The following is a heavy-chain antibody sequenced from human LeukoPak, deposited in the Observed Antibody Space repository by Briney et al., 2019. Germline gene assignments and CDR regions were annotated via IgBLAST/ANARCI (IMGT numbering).Heavy chain of an antibody. Sequence: GGSLRLSCAASGFTVSSNYMSWVRQAPGKGLQWVSVIYSGGSTYYADSVKGRFTISRDNAKNPLYLQMNSLRAEDTAVYYCARGEYGSGSYHIDYWGQGTLVTVSS. CDR3: ARGEYGSGSYHIDY. D-gene: IGHD3-10*01. CDR1: GFTVSSNY. CDR2: IYSGGST. V-gene: IGHV3-53*01. J-gene: IGHJ4*02.